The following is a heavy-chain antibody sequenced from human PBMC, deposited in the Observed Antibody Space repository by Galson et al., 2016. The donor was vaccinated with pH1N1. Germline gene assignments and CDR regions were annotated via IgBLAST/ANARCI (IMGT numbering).Heavy chain of an antibody. Sequence: SCKASGGTFSTNAINWVRQAPGQGLEWMGGFIPVFGMENSAQKFQGRVTITADEATSTAYMELTDLTSDDTAVYYCARDLGYCSGGSCPGVFDLWGQGTLVTVSS. J-gene: IGHJ4*02. V-gene: IGHV1-69*01. CDR3: ARDLGYCSGGSCPGVFDL. CDR1: GGTFSTNA. CDR2: FIPVFGME. D-gene: IGHD2-15*01.